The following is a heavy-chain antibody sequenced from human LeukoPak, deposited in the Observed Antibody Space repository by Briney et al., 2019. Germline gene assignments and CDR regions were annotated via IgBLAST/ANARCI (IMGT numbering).Heavy chain of an antibody. V-gene: IGHV3-49*03. Sequence: GGSLRLSCTASGFTFTDYAMTWLRQAPGKGLEWVGFIRSKIFGGTTEYAASVKGRFTISRDDSRTIAYLQMNSLKTDDTAVYFCSRVDCSSASCSTMGAYYFDSWGQGTLVTVSS. J-gene: IGHJ4*02. CDR2: IRSKIFGGTT. D-gene: IGHD2-2*01. CDR3: SRVDCSSASCSTMGAYYFDS. CDR1: GFTFTDYA.